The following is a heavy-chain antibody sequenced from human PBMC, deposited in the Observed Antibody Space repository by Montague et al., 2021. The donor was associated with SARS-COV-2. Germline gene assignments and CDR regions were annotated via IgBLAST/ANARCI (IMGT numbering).Heavy chain of an antibody. CDR3: ARDPRYSLSWSFDY. CDR2: TYYMSKRYY. V-gene: IGHV6-1*01. J-gene: IGHJ4*02. Sequence: CAISGDSVASNNPARNWSKQSPSRDLEWHGMTYYMSKRYYDYAVSVKSRMTISPDTSKKQFSLQLSSVTTEDRAAYYCARDPRYSLSWSFDYWGQGTLVTVSS. CDR1: GDSVASNNPA. D-gene: IGHD6-13*01.